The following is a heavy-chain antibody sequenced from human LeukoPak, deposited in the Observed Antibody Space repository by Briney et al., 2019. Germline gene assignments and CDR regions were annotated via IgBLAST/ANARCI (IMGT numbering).Heavy chain of an antibody. D-gene: IGHD5-24*01. CDR1: GFTFSSFS. V-gene: IGHV3-21*01. Sequence: PGGSLRLSCAASGFTFSSFSMNWVRQAPGKGLEWVSSISSIGRYMYYGDSVKGRFTISRDNAKNSLSLQMNSLRAEDTAVYYCARDLHSGSRDGFKDDYWGQGTLVIVSA. CDR3: ARDLHSGSRDGFKDDY. J-gene: IGHJ4*02. CDR2: ISSIGRYM.